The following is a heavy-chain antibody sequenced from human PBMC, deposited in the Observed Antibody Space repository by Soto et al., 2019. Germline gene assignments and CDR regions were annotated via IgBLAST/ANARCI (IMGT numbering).Heavy chain of an antibody. V-gene: IGHV3-15*01. CDR3: TTSIGVVRDYYYYYGMDV. CDR2: IKSKTDGGTT. CDR1: GFTFSNAW. D-gene: IGHD2-2*01. J-gene: IGHJ6*02. Sequence: PGGSLRLSCAASGFTFSNAWMSWVRQAPGKGLEWVGRIKSKTDGGTTDYAAPVKCRFTISRDDSKNTLYLQMNSMKTEDTAVYYCTTSIGVVRDYYYYYGMDVWGQGTTVTVSS.